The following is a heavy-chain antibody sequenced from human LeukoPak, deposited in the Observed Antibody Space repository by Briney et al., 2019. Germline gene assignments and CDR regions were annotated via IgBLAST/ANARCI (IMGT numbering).Heavy chain of an antibody. V-gene: IGHV3-23*01. CDR1: GFTFSSNG. D-gene: IGHD1-20*01. CDR3: AKDKDNWNPPDWFDP. CDR2: ISGSGGST. Sequence: PGGSLRLSCAASGFTFSSNGMNWVRQAPGKGLEWVSAISGSGGSTYYADSVKGRFTISRDNSKNTLYLQMNSLRAEDTAVYYCAKDKDNWNPPDWFDPWGQGTLVTVSS. J-gene: IGHJ5*02.